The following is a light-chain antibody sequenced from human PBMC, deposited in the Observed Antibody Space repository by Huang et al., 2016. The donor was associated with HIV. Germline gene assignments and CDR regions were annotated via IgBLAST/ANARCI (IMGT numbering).Light chain of an antibody. CDR1: PSLSSNY. Sequence: EIVLTQSPGTLSLSTGESVTLSCRASPSLSSNYLAWYQQKPGQAPTLLIYGASTRATGIPDRISGSGPGTDFTLTISGLEPEDFAMYYCQQYGTSPYTFGQGTKLEIK. J-gene: IGKJ2*01. V-gene: IGKV3-20*01. CDR3: QQYGTSPYT. CDR2: GAS.